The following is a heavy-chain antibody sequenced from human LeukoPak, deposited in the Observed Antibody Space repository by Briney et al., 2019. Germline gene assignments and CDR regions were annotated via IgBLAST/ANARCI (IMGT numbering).Heavy chain of an antibody. CDR3: ARGTAARDAFDI. D-gene: IGHD6-6*01. J-gene: IGHJ3*02. CDR1: GYTFTSYD. Sequence: GASVEVSCKASGYTFTSYDINWVRQATGQGLEWMGWMNPNSGNTGYAQKFQGRVTMTRNTSISIVYMELSSLRSEDTAVYYCARGTAARDAFDIWGQGTMVTVSS. V-gene: IGHV1-8*01. CDR2: MNPNSGNT.